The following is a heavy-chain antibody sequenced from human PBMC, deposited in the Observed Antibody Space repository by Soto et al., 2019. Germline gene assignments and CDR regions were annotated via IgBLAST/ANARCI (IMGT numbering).Heavy chain of an antibody. CDR3: AKLSSGAAAGTDDAFDI. Sequence: PGGSLRLSCAASGFTFSSYGMHWVRQAPGKGLEWVAVISYDGSNKYYADSVRGRFTISRDNSKNTLYLQMNSLRADDTAVYYCAKLSSGAAAGTDDAFDIWGQGTMVTVSS. CDR1: GFTFSSYG. V-gene: IGHV3-30*18. D-gene: IGHD6-13*01. J-gene: IGHJ3*02. CDR2: ISYDGSNK.